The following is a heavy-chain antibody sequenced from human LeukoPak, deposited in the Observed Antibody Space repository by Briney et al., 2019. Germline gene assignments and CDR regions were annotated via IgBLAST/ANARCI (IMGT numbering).Heavy chain of an antibody. CDR1: GFTFSSYA. J-gene: IGHJ4*02. CDR2: ISGSGGST. CDR3: AKVYSGYDLASFDY. Sequence: PGGSLTLSCAASGFTFSSYAMSWVGQAPGKGLTGVSAISGSGGSTYYADSVKGLFTISRDNSKNTLYLQMNSLRAEDTAVYYCAKVYSGYDLASFDYWGQGTLVTVSS. D-gene: IGHD5-12*01. V-gene: IGHV3-23*01.